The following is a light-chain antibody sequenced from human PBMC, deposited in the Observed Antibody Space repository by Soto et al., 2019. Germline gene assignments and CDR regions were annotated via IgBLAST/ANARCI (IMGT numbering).Light chain of an antibody. CDR3: QQSYGAPYT. CDR2: SAS. J-gene: IGKJ2*01. V-gene: IGKV1-39*01. Sequence: DIQMTQSPSSLSASVGDRVTITCRASQSISDYLNWYQQKPRKAPNLLIWSASSLQSGVPSRFSGSGSGTYFTLIISSLQPEDSATYYCQQSYGAPYTFGQGTKLEIK. CDR1: QSISDY.